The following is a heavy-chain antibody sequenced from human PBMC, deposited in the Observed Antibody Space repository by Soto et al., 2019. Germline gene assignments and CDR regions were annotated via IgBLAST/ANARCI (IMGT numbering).Heavy chain of an antibody. V-gene: IGHV3-23*01. CDR2: IDYTGGTT. CDR1: GFTFSILA. J-gene: IGHJ4*02. CDR3: AKDASRTSGWYYFDY. Sequence: EVQLLESGGGLVQPGGSLRLSCAASGFTFSILAMGWVRQAPGKGLEWVSVIDYTGGTTYYTDSVKGRFIISRDNSKKMLYLQMNSLRAEDRAVYYCAKDASRTSGWYYFDYWGQGALGTVSS. D-gene: IGHD6-19*01.